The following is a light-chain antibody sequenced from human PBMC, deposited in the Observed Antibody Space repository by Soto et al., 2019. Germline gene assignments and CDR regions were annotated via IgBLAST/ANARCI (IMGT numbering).Light chain of an antibody. CDR3: QQYGRSPPT. Sequence: EIVLTQSPGTLSLSPGERATLSCRASQSVRSNSLAWYQQKPGQAPRLLIYGASTRATGIPDRFSGSGSGTDFTLTITILEPEAFAVFYCQQYGRSPPTFGGGTNMEIK. CDR1: QSVRSNS. CDR2: GAS. V-gene: IGKV3-20*01. J-gene: IGKJ4*01.